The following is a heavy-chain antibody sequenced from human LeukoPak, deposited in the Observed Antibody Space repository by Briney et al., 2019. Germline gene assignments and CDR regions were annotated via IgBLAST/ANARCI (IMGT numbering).Heavy chain of an antibody. Sequence: SETLSLTCAVSGGSISSSNWWSWVRQPPGKGLEWIGEIYHSGSTNYNPSLKSRVTISVDKSKNQFSLKLSSVTAADTAVYYCARDPMVRTPGNFDLWGRGTLVTVSS. CDR3: ARDPMVRTPGNFDL. D-gene: IGHD3-10*01. CDR1: GGSISSSNW. CDR2: IYHSGST. V-gene: IGHV4-4*02. J-gene: IGHJ2*01.